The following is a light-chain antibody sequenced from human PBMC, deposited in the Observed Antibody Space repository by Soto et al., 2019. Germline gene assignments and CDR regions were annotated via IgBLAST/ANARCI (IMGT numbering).Light chain of an antibody. V-gene: IGKV3-20*01. Sequence: EIVLTQSPGTLSLSPGERATLSCRASQSGSTNSLAWYQQKAGQAPRLLIYDASTRATGIPDRFSGGGSGTDFTLTISRVEPEDFAVYFCQYFDNSPLYTFGQGTKVDIK. CDR1: QSGSTNS. CDR2: DAS. J-gene: IGKJ2*01. CDR3: QYFDNSPLYT.